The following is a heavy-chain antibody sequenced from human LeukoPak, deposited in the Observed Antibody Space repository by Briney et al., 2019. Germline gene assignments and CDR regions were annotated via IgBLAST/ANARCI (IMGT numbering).Heavy chain of an antibody. Sequence: PSQTLSLTCTVSGGSISSGSYYWSWIRQPAGKGLEWIGRIYTSGSTNYNPSLKSRVTISVDTSKNQFSLKLSSVTAADTAVYYCARELKIFGVVAVDYWGQGTLVTVSS. D-gene: IGHD3-3*01. V-gene: IGHV4-61*02. J-gene: IGHJ4*02. CDR3: ARELKIFGVVAVDY. CDR2: IYTSGST. CDR1: GGSISSGSYY.